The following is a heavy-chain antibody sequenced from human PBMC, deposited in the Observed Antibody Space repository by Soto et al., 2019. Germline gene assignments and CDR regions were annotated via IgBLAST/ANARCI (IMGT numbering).Heavy chain of an antibody. D-gene: IGHD1-1*01. Sequence: SETLSLTCTVSGGSISSYYWSWIRQPPGKGLEWIAYIYYSGSTEYNPSLKSRVTISVDTSKNQFSLKLSSVTAADTAVYYCARHLSTRLAPLPFDYWGQGTLVTVSS. CDR2: IYYSGST. CDR1: GGSISSYY. CDR3: ARHLSTRLAPLPFDY. V-gene: IGHV4-59*08. J-gene: IGHJ4*02.